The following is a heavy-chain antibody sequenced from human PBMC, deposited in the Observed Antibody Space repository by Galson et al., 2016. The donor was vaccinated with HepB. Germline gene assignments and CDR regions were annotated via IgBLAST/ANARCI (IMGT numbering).Heavy chain of an antibody. D-gene: IGHD1-26*01. V-gene: IGHV3-11*06. J-gene: IGHJ3*01. CDR2: ISPTSNDI. CDR1: GFTFSDYY. Sequence: SLRLSCAASGFTFSDYYMSWIRRAPGKGLEWVSYISPTSNDINFADSVVGRFSISRDNAKNSLYLQMNTLGAEDTAVYYCASPSGRFSVHTFDPWGQGTMVTVSS. CDR3: ASPSGRFSVHTFDP.